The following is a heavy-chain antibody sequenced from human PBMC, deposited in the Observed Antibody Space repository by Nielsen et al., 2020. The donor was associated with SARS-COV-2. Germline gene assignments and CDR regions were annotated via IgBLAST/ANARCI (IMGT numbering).Heavy chain of an antibody. D-gene: IGHD2/OR15-2a*01. V-gene: IGHV4-4*02. CDR1: GGSISRNNW. CDR2: IYHSGIT. CDR3: ARELSDCNETPCHRLGFDP. Sequence: SETLSLTCAVFGGSISRNNWWTWVRQPPGKGLEWIGEIYHSGITNYNPSLKSRVTMSVDTNNNHFSLRLNSVTAADTATYFCARELSDCNETPCHRLGFDPWGQGTLVTVSS. J-gene: IGHJ5*02.